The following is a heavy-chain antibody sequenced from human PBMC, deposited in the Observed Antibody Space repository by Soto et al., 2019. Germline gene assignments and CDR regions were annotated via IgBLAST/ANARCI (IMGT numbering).Heavy chain of an antibody. CDR3: ASEAAVGTRRGACYFDY. D-gene: IGHD6-13*01. J-gene: IGHJ4*01. Sequence: QLQLQESGPGLVKPSETLSLTCTVSGDSISSSIYYWGWIRQPPGKGLEWIGTIYYSGSTFYNPSLKSGVTISVAPSKNQFSLRLSSVTVADTAVYYCASEAAVGTRRGACYFDYWGHGTLVTVSS. CDR1: GDSISSSIYY. V-gene: IGHV4-39*01. CDR2: IYYSGST.